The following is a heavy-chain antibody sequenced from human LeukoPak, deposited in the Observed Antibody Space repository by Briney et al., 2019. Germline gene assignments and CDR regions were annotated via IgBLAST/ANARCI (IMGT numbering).Heavy chain of an antibody. CDR2: ISSASGAT. D-gene: IGHD1-1*01. CDR3: LNEHGG. V-gene: IGHV1-2*02. J-gene: IGHJ4*02. CDR1: GYTFTGPY. Sequence: GASVRVSCKASGYTFTGPYMHWVRQAPGQGFEWIGWISSASGATKYAQNFQGRVTLTTDTSITTAYMELSSLTSDDTASYYCLNEHGGWGQGTPVTVSS.